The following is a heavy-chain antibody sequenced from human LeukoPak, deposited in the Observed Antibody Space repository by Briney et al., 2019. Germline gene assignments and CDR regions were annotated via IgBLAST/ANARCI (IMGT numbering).Heavy chain of an antibody. CDR2: ISYDAKNK. D-gene: IGHD2-2*01. J-gene: IGHJ4*02. CDR3: AKVRYQLLIDY. Sequence: GGSLRLSCAASGFSFTSYEMHWVRQAPGKGLEWVAVISYDAKNKNYADSVKGRFTISRDNFMNMLYLQMNSLRVEDTAVYYCAKVRYQLLIDYWGQGTLVTVSS. V-gene: IGHV3-30*04. CDR1: GFSFTSYE.